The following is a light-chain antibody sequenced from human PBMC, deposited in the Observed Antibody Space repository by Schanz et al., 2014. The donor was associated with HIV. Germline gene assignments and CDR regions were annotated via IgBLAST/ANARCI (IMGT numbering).Light chain of an antibody. V-gene: IGKV3-20*01. J-gene: IGKJ2*01. CDR3: QQYGSSSFT. CDR1: QSVSSSY. Sequence: EIVLTQSPGTLSLSPGDRATLSCRASQSVSSSYLAWYQQKPGQAPRLLISGASSRAAGIPDRFSGSGSGTDFTLTISRVEPEDFAVYYCQQYGSSSFTFGQGTKLEIK. CDR2: GAS.